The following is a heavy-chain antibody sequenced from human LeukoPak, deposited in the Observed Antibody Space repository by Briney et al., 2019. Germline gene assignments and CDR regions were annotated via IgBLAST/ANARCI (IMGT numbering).Heavy chain of an antibody. CDR3: ARDEQWLVGITTYNWFDP. J-gene: IGHJ5*02. Sequence: ASVKVSCKASGYTCTGYYMHWVRHAHGQGLGRMGLISAYNGNTNNEQKLQGRVTITTDTSTSTAYMELRSLRSDDTAVYYCARDEQWLVGITTYNWFDPWGQGTLVTVSS. CDR1: GYTCTGYY. D-gene: IGHD6-19*01. CDR2: ISAYNGNT. V-gene: IGHV1-18*04.